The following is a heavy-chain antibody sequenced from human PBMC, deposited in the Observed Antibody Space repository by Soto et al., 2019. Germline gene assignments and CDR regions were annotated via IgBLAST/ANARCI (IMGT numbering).Heavy chain of an antibody. D-gene: IGHD2-2*02. Sequence: GGSLRLSCAASGFTFSSYAMSWVRQAPGKGLEWVSAISGSGGSTYYADSVKGRFTISRDNSKNTLYLQMNSLRAEDTDVYYCAKDLDIVVVPAAIGGLFDYWGQGTLVTVSS. CDR3: AKDLDIVVVPAAIGGLFDY. J-gene: IGHJ4*02. CDR1: GFTFSSYA. CDR2: ISGSGGST. V-gene: IGHV3-23*01.